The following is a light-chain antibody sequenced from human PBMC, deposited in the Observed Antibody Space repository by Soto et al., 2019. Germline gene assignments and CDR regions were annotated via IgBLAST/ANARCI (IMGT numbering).Light chain of an antibody. CDR2: GAS. J-gene: IGKJ5*01. CDR3: QQRGNWSPSIT. Sequence: EIAMTQSPATLSVSPGERATLSCGASQSVSSNLAWYQQKPGQAPRLLIYGASTRATGIPARFSGTGSGTEFTLTISSLQSEDFAVYYCQQRGNWSPSITFGQGTRLEIK. CDR1: QSVSSN. V-gene: IGKV3D-15*01.